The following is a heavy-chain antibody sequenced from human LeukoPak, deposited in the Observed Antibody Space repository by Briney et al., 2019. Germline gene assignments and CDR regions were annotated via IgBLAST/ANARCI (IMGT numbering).Heavy chain of an antibody. V-gene: IGHV1-69*02. CDR3: ARGHQPPYYGMDV. CDR2: IIPILVIA. Sequence: ASVKVSCTASGGTFTSYTISWVRHAPGQGLEWMGRIIPILVIANYAQRFQGRVTITADKSTSTAYVELSSLRSEDTAVFYCARGHQPPYYGMDVWGQGTTVTVSS. CDR1: GGTFTSYT. J-gene: IGHJ6*02.